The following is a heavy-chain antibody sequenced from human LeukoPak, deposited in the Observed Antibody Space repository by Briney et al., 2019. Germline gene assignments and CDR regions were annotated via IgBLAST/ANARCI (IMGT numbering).Heavy chain of an antibody. CDR2: IGGTHDTI. V-gene: IGHV3-48*01. CDR3: ARDRYYGFTY. D-gene: IGHD3-10*01. Sequence: PGGSLRLSCAASGFTFSTYSMNWVRQAPGKGLEWISYIGGTHDTIIYADSVKGRFTISRDNAKNSLFLQMNSLRAEDTAVYYFARDRYYGFTYWGQGTLVTVSS. J-gene: IGHJ4*02. CDR1: GFTFSTYS.